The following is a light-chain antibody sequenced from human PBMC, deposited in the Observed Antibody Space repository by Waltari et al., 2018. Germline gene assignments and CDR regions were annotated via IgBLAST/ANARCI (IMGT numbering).Light chain of an antibody. CDR1: SSDIGGYNY. J-gene: IGLJ2*01. CDR3: SSYTSTSTLGI. V-gene: IGLV2-14*03. Sequence: QSALTQPASVSGSPGQSITISCTGTSSDIGGYNYVSWYQQHPGKAPKLMIYDVTKRPSGVSDRLSGSKSGITAALTISGLQAEDEADYYCSSYTSTSTLGIFGGGTKLTVL. CDR2: DVT.